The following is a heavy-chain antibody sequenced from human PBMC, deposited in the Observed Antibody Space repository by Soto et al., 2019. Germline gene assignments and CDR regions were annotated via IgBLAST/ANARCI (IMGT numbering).Heavy chain of an antibody. V-gene: IGHV3-23*01. D-gene: IGHD1-7*01. J-gene: IGHJ4*02. CDR3: AKGANWNYPTYFDY. CDR1: GFTFSSYA. CDR2: ISGSGGST. Sequence: GGSLRLSXAASGFTFSSYAMSWVRQAPGKGLEWVSGISGSGGSTYYADSVRGRFTISRDNSKNTLYLQMNSLRAEDTAVYYCAKGANWNYPTYFDYWGQGTLVTVSS.